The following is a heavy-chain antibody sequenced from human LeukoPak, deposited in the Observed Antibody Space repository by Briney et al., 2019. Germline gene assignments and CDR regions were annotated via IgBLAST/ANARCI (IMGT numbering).Heavy chain of an antibody. CDR3: ARIINPKCYFDD. J-gene: IGHJ4*02. CDR2: IYSSGGP. D-gene: IGHD5-24*01. V-gene: IGHV4-39*01. Sequence: PSETLSLNCTVSGVSIPRSRNFWGWIRLPPGKGLEWIGTIYSSGGPYYNPSLKSRVTISVDTSKSQFSLNLSSVTAADTAGYYCARIINPKCYFDDWGQGTLVTVSS. CDR1: GVSIPRSRNF.